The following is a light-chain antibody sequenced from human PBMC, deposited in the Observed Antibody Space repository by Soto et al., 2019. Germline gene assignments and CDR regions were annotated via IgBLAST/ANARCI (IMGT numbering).Light chain of an antibody. CDR1: SSNIGAGYY. J-gene: IGLJ1*01. V-gene: IGLV1-40*01. Sequence: QSVLTQPPSVSGAPGQRVTISCTGSSSNIGAGYYVHWYQQLPGTAPKLLIYGNSNRPSGVPDRFSGSKSGTSASLAITGLQAEDEADYYSQSYDSGLSGYVFGNGTKLTVL. CDR2: GNS. CDR3: QSYDSGLSGYV.